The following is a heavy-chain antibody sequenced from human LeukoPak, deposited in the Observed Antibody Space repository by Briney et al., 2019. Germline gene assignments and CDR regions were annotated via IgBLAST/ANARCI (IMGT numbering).Heavy chain of an antibody. CDR3: ATVRGGNTRDFDY. Sequence: PGGSLRLSCAASGFTSTFYNMNWVRQAPEKGLEWVSSISTSGTIYYADSVRGRFTISRDSAKNTLYLQMDSLRAKDTAVYHCATVRGGNTRDFDYWGQGTLVTVSS. D-gene: IGHD3-10*01. V-gene: IGHV3-69-1*01. J-gene: IGHJ4*02. CDR1: GFTSTFYN. CDR2: ISTSGTI.